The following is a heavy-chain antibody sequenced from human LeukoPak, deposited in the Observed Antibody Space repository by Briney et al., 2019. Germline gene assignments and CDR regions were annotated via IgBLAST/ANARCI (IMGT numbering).Heavy chain of an antibody. D-gene: IGHD3-3*01. CDR1: GFTFSSYA. CDR3: AKTERFLEWLFRY. Sequence: GGSLRLSCAASGFTFSSYAMSWVRQAPGKGLEWVSAISGSGGSTYYADSVKGRFTISRDNSKNTLYLQMNSLKAEDTAVYYCAKTERFLEWLFRYWGQGTLVTVSS. V-gene: IGHV3-23*01. CDR2: ISGSGGST. J-gene: IGHJ4*02.